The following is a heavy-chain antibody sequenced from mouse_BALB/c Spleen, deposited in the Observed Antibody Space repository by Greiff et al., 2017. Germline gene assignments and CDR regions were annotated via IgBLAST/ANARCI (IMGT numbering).Heavy chain of an antibody. CDR2: ISDGGSYT. CDR1: GFTFSDYY. J-gene: IGHJ4*01. Sequence: EVHLVESGGGLVKPGGSLKLSCAASGFTFSDYYMYWVRQTPEKRLEWVATISDGGSYTYYPDSVKGRFTISRDNAKNTLYLQMSSLRSEDTAMYYCARHFGAYAMDYWGQGTSVTVSS. V-gene: IGHV5-4*02. CDR3: ARHFGAYAMDY.